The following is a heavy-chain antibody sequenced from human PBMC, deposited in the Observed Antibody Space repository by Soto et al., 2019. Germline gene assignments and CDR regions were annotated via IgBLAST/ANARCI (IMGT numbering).Heavy chain of an antibody. D-gene: IGHD1-26*01. Sequence: QVQLVESGGGVVQPGRSLRLSCVASGFTLSGHGMHWVRQAPGKGLEWVAVITYDGSEIHYSDSVKGRFTISRDTSKNMVYLQMNSRKTEDTAMYYCAREQGYGYYRVADYWGQGTLVTVSS. CDR2: ITYDGSEI. J-gene: IGHJ4*02. CDR3: AREQGYGYYRVADY. V-gene: IGHV3-30*03. CDR1: GFTLSGHG.